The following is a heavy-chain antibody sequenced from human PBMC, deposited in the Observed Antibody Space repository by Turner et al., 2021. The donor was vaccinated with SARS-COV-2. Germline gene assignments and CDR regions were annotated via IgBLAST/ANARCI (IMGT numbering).Heavy chain of an antibody. CDR1: GASISSYY. D-gene: IGHD2-8*01. CDR2: IYYRVST. CDR3: ARELTNDWFDP. Sequence: QVLLQASGPGLANSSETLSLTCTVSGASISSYYWAWIRQPPGNRLEWIGYIYYRVSTNYNPSLKSRVTISVDTSKNQFSLKLTSVTAADTAVYFCARELTNDWFDPWGQGTLVTVSS. J-gene: IGHJ5*02. V-gene: IGHV4-59*01.